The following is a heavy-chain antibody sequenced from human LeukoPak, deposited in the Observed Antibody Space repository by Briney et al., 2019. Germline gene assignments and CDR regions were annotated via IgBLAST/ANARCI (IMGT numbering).Heavy chain of an antibody. J-gene: IGHJ3*02. CDR1: GFTFSSYW. CDR3: ARYSAVSSPGPFDM. Sequence: PGGSLRLSCAASGFTFSSYWMSWVRQAPGKRLEWVANIKQNGAEEYYLDSVKGRFTISRDNAKNSVYLQMSSLRVEDTAMYYCARYSAVSSPGPFDMWGQGTMVTVSS. V-gene: IGHV3-7*03. CDR2: IKQNGAEE. D-gene: IGHD5/OR15-5a*01.